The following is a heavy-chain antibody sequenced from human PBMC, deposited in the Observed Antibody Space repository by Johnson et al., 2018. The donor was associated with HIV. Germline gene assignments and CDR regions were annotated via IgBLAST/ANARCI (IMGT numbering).Heavy chain of an antibody. J-gene: IGHJ3*02. Sequence: QEKLVESGGGVVQPGRSLRLSCAASGFTFSSYAMHWVRQAPGKGLEWVAVISYDGSNQYYADSVKGRFTISRDNSKNPLYLQMYSLRAEDTAVYYCARSLGVVGAIGKGAFDIWGQGTMVTVSS. V-gene: IGHV3-30*04. CDR1: GFTFSSYA. CDR3: ARSLGVVGAIGKGAFDI. CDR2: ISYDGSNQ. D-gene: IGHD1-26*01.